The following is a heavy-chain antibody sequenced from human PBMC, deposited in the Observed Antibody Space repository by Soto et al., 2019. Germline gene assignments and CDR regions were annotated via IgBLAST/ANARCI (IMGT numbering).Heavy chain of an antibody. J-gene: IGHJ6*02. Sequence: EPLKVCCKGSGYSCTSYWIGWVRQMPGKGLEWMGIIYPGDSDTRYSPSFQGRFTISRDNSKNTLYLQMNSLRAEDTAVYYCARDTAMVTGPYYYYYGMDVWGQGTTVTVSS. V-gene: IGHV5-51*01. CDR2: IYPGDSDT. CDR1: GYSCTSYW. CDR3: ARDTAMVTGPYYYYYGMDV. D-gene: IGHD5-18*01.